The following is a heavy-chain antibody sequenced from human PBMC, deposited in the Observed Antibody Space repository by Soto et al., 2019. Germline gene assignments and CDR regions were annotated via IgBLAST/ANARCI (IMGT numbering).Heavy chain of an antibody. D-gene: IGHD6-19*01. J-gene: IGHJ4*02. CDR2: TSSGGSRI. CDR1: GFTVSSVY. V-gene: IGHV3-53*01. Sequence: GGSLRLSCAASGFTVSSVYMSWVRQAPGKGLEWVSVTSSGGSRIYYADSVKGRFTISSDNSKNTLYLQMNSLGAEDTAVYYCAARVRSSGWYADFDYWGQGALVTISS. CDR3: AARVRSSGWYADFDY.